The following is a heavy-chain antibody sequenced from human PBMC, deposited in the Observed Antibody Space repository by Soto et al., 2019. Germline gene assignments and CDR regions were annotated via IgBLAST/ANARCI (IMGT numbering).Heavy chain of an antibody. Sequence: GGSLRLFCAASGFTFSSYGMHWVRQAPGKGLEWVAVIWYDGSNKYYADSVKGRFTISRDNSKNTLYLQMNSLRAEDTAVYYCAREIAVAGISFDYWGQGTLVTVSS. CDR2: IWYDGSNK. V-gene: IGHV3-33*01. CDR1: GFTFSSYG. J-gene: IGHJ4*02. CDR3: AREIAVAGISFDY. D-gene: IGHD6-19*01.